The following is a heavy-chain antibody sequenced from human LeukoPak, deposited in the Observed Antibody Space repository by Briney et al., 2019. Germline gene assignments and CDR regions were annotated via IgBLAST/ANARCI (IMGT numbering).Heavy chain of an antibody. V-gene: IGHV3-53*01. J-gene: IGHJ4*02. CDR2: IYTGGAT. CDR1: TFPVSGDY. Sequence: GGSLRLSCAASTFPVSGDYMSWVRQAPGKGLEWVSLIYTGGATYYADSVKGRFTISRDNSKKILFLQMNSLTAEDTAVYYCASRVWWGQGTLVTVSS. CDR3: ASRVW.